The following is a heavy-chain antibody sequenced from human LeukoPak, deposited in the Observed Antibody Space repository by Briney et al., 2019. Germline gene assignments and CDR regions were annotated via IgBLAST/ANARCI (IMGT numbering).Heavy chain of an antibody. V-gene: IGHV3-30*04. J-gene: IGHJ4*02. CDR2: ISYDGSNK. CDR3: AREAVMMYYFDY. Sequence: GGSLRLSCAASGFTFSSYAMHWVRQAPGKGLEWVAVISYDGSNKYYADSVKGRFTISRDNAKNSLYLQMNSLRAEDTAVYYCAREAVMMYYFDYWGQGTLVTVSS. CDR1: GFTFSSYA. D-gene: IGHD3-16*01.